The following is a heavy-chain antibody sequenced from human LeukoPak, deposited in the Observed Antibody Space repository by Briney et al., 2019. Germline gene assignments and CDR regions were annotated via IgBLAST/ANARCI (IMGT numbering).Heavy chain of an antibody. J-gene: IGHJ4*02. V-gene: IGHV3-23*01. CDR1: RFTFSSYA. CDR3: AKDHPFDYYYATSGYFLY. Sequence: PGGSLRLSCVASRFTFSSYAMAWVRQAPGKGLEWVSSVSGSGSGTYYADSVKGRFTISRDNSKNTVYLQMNSLRADDTAVYYCAKDHPFDYYYATSGYFLYWGQGTLVAVSS. D-gene: IGHD3-22*01. CDR2: VSGSGSGT.